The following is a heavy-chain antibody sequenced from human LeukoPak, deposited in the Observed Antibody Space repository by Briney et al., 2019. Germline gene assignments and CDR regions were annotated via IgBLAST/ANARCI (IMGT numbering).Heavy chain of an antibody. CDR3: ARIGAYDFWSGYWQNAFDI. Sequence: ASVKVSCKASGYTFTGYYMHWVRQAPGQGLEWMGWINPNSGGTNYAQKFQGRVTMTRDTSISTAYMELSRLRSDDRAVYYCARIGAYDFWSGYWQNAFDIWGQGTMVTVSS. D-gene: IGHD3-3*01. V-gene: IGHV1-2*02. CDR1: GYTFTGYY. CDR2: INPNSGGT. J-gene: IGHJ3*02.